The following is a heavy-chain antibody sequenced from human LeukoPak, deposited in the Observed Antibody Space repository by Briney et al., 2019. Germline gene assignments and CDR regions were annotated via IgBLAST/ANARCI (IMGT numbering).Heavy chain of an antibody. V-gene: IGHV3-33*01. J-gene: IGHJ4*02. CDR3: ATPMSTFGGVIGPDIDY. CDR2: IWYDGSNK. Sequence: GGSLRLSCAASGFTFSSYGMHWVRQAPGKGLEWVAVIWYDGSNKYYADSVKGRFTISRDNSKNTLYLQMNSLRAEDTAVYYRATPMSTFGGVIGPDIDYSGQGTLVTVSS. D-gene: IGHD3-16*02. CDR1: GFTFSSYG.